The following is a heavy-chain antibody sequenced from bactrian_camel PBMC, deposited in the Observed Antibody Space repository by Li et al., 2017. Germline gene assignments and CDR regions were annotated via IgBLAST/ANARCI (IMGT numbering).Heavy chain of an antibody. V-gene: IGHV3S55*01. J-gene: IGHJ6*01. Sequence: VQLVESGGGSVQAGGSLSLSCAASALPFDDFAMGWYRRAPGAACELVSSVGSAGDTYYLGSVKGRFAISRDNAKNSVYLQMNSLKPEDTAVYYCVKDDWGWSFGSWGQGTQVTVS. CDR3: VKDDWGWSFGS. CDR1: ALPFDDFA. D-gene: IGHD5*01. CDR2: VGSAGDT.